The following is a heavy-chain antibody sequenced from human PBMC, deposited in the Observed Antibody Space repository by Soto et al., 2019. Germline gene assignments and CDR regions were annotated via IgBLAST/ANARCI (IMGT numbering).Heavy chain of an antibody. CDR1: GFIFSTYG. V-gene: IGHV3-30*18. D-gene: IGHD3-10*01. Sequence: GGSLRLSCAASGFIFSTYGMHWVRQAPGKGLEWVAVISYDGSNKYYADSVKGRFTISRDKSQNTVYLQMNSLRGEDTAVYYCAKDGKVSGSGTYHTDYWGQGTLVTVSS. J-gene: IGHJ4*02. CDR3: AKDGKVSGSGTYHTDY. CDR2: ISYDGSNK.